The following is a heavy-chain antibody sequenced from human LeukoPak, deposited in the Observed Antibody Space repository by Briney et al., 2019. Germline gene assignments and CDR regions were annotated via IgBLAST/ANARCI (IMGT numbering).Heavy chain of an antibody. V-gene: IGHV1-18*01. CDR1: GYTFTSYG. J-gene: IGHJ5*02. Sequence: ASVKVSCKASGYTFTSYGISWVRQAPGQGLEWMGWISAYNGNTNYAQKLQGRVTMTTDTSTSTAYMELSSLRSEDTAVYYCARGMVGATTMYNWFDPWGQGTLVTVSS. CDR2: ISAYNGNT. D-gene: IGHD1-26*01. CDR3: ARGMVGATTMYNWFDP.